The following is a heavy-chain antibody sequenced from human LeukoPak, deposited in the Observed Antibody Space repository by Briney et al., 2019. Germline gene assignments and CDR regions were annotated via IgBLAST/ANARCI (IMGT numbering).Heavy chain of an antibody. CDR1: GYTFTGYY. Sequence: ASVKVSCKASGYTFTGYYMHWVRQAPGQGLEWMGWINPNSGGTNYAQKFQGRVTMTRDTSISTAYMELSRLRSDDTAVYYCARTPGKDDWFDPWGQGTLVTVSS. CDR3: ARTPGKDDWFDP. D-gene: IGHD3-10*01. V-gene: IGHV1-2*02. CDR2: INPNSGGT. J-gene: IGHJ5*02.